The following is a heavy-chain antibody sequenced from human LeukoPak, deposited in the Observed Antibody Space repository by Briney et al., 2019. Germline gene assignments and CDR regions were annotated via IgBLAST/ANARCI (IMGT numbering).Heavy chain of an antibody. CDR1: GGSISSYY. Sequence: SETLSLTCTVSGGSISSYYWSWIRQPPGKGLEWIGYIYYSGSTNYNPSLESRVTISVDTSKNQFSLKLSSVTAADTAVYYCARDLYDSSGGAFDIWGQGTMVTVSS. D-gene: IGHD3-22*01. CDR3: ARDLYDSSGGAFDI. CDR2: IYYSGST. J-gene: IGHJ3*02. V-gene: IGHV4-59*01.